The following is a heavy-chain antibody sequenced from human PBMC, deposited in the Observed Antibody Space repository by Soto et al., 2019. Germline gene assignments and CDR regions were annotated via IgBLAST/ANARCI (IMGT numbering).Heavy chain of an antibody. CDR3: ASGSSSPVRYYYYGMDV. V-gene: IGHV1-69*13. CDR2: IIPIFGTA. Sequence: GASVKVSCKASGGTFSSYAISWVRQAPGQGLEWMGGIIPIFGTANYAQKFQGRVTITADESTSTAYMELSSLRSEDTAVYYCASGSSSPVRYYYYGMDVWGQGTTVTVSS. D-gene: IGHD6-6*01. CDR1: GGTFSSYA. J-gene: IGHJ6*02.